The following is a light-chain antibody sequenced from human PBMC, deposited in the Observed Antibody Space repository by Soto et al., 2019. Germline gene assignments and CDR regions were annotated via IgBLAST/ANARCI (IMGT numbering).Light chain of an antibody. V-gene: IGKV3-20*01. J-gene: IGKJ2*01. Sequence: ENVLTQSPVTLSLSPGERATLSCRASQSVTSNKVAWFQQKTGQAPRLLIRSASIRATGIPDRFSGSGSATDFTLTISRLEPEDFAVYYCQQYGSPPPYTFGQGTKLEIK. CDR1: QSVTSNK. CDR2: SAS. CDR3: QQYGSPPPYT.